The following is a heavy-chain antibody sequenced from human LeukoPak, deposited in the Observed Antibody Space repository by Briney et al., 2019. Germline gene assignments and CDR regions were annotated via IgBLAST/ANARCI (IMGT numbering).Heavy chain of an antibody. D-gene: IGHD3-22*01. Sequence: GGSLRLSCAASGFTFSDYYMSWIRQAPGKGLEWVSYISSSGSTIYYADSVKGRFTISRDNAKNSLYLQMNSLRAEDTAVYYCARDLTYYYDSSGLGYWGQGTLVTVSS. CDR1: GFTFSDYY. V-gene: IGHV3-11*01. J-gene: IGHJ4*02. CDR2: ISSSGSTI. CDR3: ARDLTYYYDSSGLGY.